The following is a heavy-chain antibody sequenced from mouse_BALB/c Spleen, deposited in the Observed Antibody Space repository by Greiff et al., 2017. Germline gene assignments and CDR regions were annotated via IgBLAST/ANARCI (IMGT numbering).Heavy chain of an antibody. CDR2: IYPGDGDT. CDR3: ATIYYYGSRYAMDY. V-gene: IGHV1-80*01. Sequence: VQVVESGAELVRPGSSVKISCKASGYAFSSYWMNWVKQRPGQGLEWIGQIYPGDGDTNYNGKFKGKATLTADKSSSTAYMQLSSLTSEDSAVYFCATIYYYGSRYAMDYWGQGTSVTVSS. D-gene: IGHD1-1*01. CDR1: GYAFSSYW. J-gene: IGHJ4*01.